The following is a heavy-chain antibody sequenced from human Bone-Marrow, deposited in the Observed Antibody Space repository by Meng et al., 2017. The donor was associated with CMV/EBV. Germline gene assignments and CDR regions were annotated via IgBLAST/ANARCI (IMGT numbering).Heavy chain of an antibody. CDR1: GYTFTSYA. V-gene: IGHV1-3*02. CDR2: SNAGNGNT. Sequence: ASVKVSCKASGYTFTSYAMHWVRQAPGQRLEWMGWSNAGNGNTKYSQEFQGRVTITRDTSASTAYMELSSLRSEDMAVYYCARERITIFGVGPQDVWGQGTTVTVSS. D-gene: IGHD3-3*01. CDR3: ARERITIFGVGPQDV. J-gene: IGHJ6*02.